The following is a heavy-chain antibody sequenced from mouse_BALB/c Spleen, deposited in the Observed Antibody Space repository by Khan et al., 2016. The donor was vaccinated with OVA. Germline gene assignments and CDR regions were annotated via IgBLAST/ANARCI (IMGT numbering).Heavy chain of an antibody. V-gene: IGHV3-2*02. CDR2: ISYSDST. D-gene: IGHD1-1*01. J-gene: IGHJ4*01. CDR1: GYSITSYYA. CDR3: SRGNYYGYAFDY. Sequence: EVQLQESGPGLVKPSQSLSLTCTVTGYSITSYYAWYWIRQFPGNILEWMAYISYSDSTSYNPSLKCRISLTRDPSKIQFSLELNSVTTEDTATYYCSRGNYYGYAFDYWGQGTSVTVSS.